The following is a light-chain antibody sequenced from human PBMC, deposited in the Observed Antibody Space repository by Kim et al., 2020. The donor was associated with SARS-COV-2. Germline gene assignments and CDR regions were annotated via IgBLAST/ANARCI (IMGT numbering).Light chain of an antibody. V-gene: IGLV2-8*01. CDR1: SSDIGGYNY. CDR3: NSYAGGVV. CDR2: EVN. J-gene: IGLJ2*01. Sequence: PGQSVTISCTGTSSDIGGYNYVSWYQQHPGKAPKLMIYEVNKRASGVPDRFSGSKSGNTASLTVSGLQAEDEADYYCNSYAGGVVFGGGTQLTVL.